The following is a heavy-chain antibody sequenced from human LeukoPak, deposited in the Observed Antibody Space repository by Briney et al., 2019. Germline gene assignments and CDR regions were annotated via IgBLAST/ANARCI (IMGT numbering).Heavy chain of an antibody. CDR2: IWYDGSNK. V-gene: IGHV3-33*08. D-gene: IGHD3-10*01. CDR1: GIIFNTYW. CDR3: ARGSLWFGELYEG. Sequence: PGGSLRLSCGASGIIFNTYWMHWVRQAPGKGLEWVAVIWYDGSNKYYADSVKGRFTISRDNSKNTLYLQMNSLRAEDTAVYYCARGSLWFGELYEGWGQGTLVTVSS. J-gene: IGHJ4*02.